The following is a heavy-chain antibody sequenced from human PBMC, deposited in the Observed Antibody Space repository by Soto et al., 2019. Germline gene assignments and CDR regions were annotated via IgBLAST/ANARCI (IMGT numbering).Heavy chain of an antibody. V-gene: IGHV1-18*01. CDR1: GYTFINYG. J-gene: IGHJ4*02. CDR3: ARGDHYDGSGNYPGDY. Sequence: QVQFVQSGGEVKKPGASVKVSCKASGYTFINYGLSWVRQAPGQGLEWIGWIGTYNGNRNFAQKFQGRVTMTTDTSTNTAYMELRSLRSDDTAVYYCARGDHYDGSGNYPGDYWGQGTLVTVSS. D-gene: IGHD3-22*01. CDR2: IGTYNGNR.